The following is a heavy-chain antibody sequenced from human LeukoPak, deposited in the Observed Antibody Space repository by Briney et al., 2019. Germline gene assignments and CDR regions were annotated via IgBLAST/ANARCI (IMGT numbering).Heavy chain of an antibody. Sequence: PGGSLRLSCAASGFTFSSYWMHWVRQAPGKGLVWVSRINSDGGSTSYADSVKGRFTISRDNAKNTLYLQMNSLGAEDTAVYYCARDAFGVDKSPFWGQGTLVTVSS. CDR2: INSDGGST. V-gene: IGHV3-74*01. D-gene: IGHD3-3*01. CDR3: ARDAFGVDKSPF. J-gene: IGHJ4*02. CDR1: GFTFSSYW.